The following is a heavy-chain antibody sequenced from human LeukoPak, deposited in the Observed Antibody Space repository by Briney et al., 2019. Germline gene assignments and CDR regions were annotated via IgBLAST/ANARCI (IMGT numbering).Heavy chain of an antibody. CDR3: ARGKEGYGY. Sequence: PSETLSLTCTVSGGSISNYYWNWIRQPPGKGLEWIGYIYYSGITNYNPSLKSRVTISVDTSKNQFSLKLSSVTAADTAVYYCARGKEGYGYWGQGTLVTVSS. CDR1: GGSISNYY. J-gene: IGHJ4*02. V-gene: IGHV4-59*01. CDR2: IYYSGIT. D-gene: IGHD1-1*01.